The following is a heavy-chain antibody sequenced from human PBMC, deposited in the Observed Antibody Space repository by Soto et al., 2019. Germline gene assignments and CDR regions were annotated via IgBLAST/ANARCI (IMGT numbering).Heavy chain of an antibody. Sequence: EVQLVESGGGLVKPGGSLSFSCAASGFDFTSYSMNWVRQAPGKGLEWVSSINEDSSYIYYAHSLRGRFTISRDNAKESLSLQMNSLRAEDTAVYYCVRDFGWYFRSGYMDVWGDGDTVTVSS. D-gene: IGHD3-3*01. J-gene: IGHJ6*03. CDR1: GFDFTSYS. V-gene: IGHV3-21*02. CDR2: INEDSSYI. CDR3: VRDFGWYFRSGYMDV.